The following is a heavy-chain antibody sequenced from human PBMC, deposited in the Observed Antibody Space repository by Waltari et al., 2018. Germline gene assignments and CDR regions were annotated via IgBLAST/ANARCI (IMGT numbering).Heavy chain of an antibody. CDR1: GGSITTNNYY. CDR3: TKSGNSMTSFNYFDP. D-gene: IGHD1-1*01. CDR2: IHHRGST. Sequence: QLQFQESGPGLVRPSETLSLTCSVPGGSITTNNYYWAWIRQSPEKGLEWLGSIHHRGSTYYSLSFRDRLSRSVDASKSQFSLRLTSVTAADTGIYYCTKSGNSMTSFNYFDPWGPGTLATVSS. J-gene: IGHJ5*02. V-gene: IGHV4-39*01.